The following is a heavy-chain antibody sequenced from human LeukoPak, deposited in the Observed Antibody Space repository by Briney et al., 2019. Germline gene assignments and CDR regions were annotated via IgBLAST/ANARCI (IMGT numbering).Heavy chain of an antibody. D-gene: IGHD6-13*01. CDR1: GYIFTSYD. CDR3: ARLKGSISAAVFDY. J-gene: IGHJ4*02. Sequence: ASVKVSCKASGYIFTSYDINWVRQATGQGLECMGWMNPNSGYTGYTQKFQGRVTMTRNTSISTAYMELSSLRSEDTAVYYCARLKGSISAAVFDYWGQGTLVTVSS. V-gene: IGHV1-8*01. CDR2: MNPNSGYT.